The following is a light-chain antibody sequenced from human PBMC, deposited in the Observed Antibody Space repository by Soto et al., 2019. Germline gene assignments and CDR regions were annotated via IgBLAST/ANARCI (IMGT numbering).Light chain of an antibody. CDR1: QSVSNRY. J-gene: IGKJ1*01. CDR3: QQYDSSWT. V-gene: IGKV3-20*01. Sequence: EIVLTQSPGTLSLSPGERATLSCWASQSVSNRYLAWYQQKPGQAPRLLIYGASSRATGIPDRFSDSGSGTDFTLTISRLEPEDFAVYYCQQYDSSWTFGQGTKVEIK. CDR2: GAS.